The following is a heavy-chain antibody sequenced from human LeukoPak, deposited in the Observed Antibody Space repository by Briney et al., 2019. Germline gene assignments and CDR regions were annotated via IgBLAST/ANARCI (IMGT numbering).Heavy chain of an antibody. CDR2: TYYRSKWYN. D-gene: IGHD2-8*01. J-gene: IGHJ4*02. CDR1: GDSVSSNSAA. Sequence: SQTLSLTCAISGDSVSSNSAAWIWIRQSPSRGLEWLGRTYYRSKWYNDYAVSVKSRITIKPDTSKNQFSLQLKSVIPEDTAMYYCVRARDAVLFEYWGQGTLVTVSS. V-gene: IGHV6-1*01. CDR3: VRARDAVLFEY.